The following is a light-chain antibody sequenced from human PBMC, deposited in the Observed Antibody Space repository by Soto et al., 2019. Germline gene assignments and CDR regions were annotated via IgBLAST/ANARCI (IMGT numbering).Light chain of an antibody. CDR3: QSYDNTLSASV. J-gene: IGLJ2*01. CDR2: GTT. V-gene: IGLV1-40*01. Sequence: QSVLTQPPSVSGAPGQRVTISCTGSSSNIGATHFVHWYQQFPGRAPNLLIYGTTNRPSGVPDRFSGSKSGNSASLAITGLQAEDEADYYCQSYDNTLSASVFGRGTKVTVL. CDR1: SSNIGATHF.